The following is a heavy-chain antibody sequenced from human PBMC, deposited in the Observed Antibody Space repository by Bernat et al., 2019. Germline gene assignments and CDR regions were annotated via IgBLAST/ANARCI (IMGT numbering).Heavy chain of an antibody. CDR3: ARDPTNDIVATNFDY. J-gene: IGHJ4*02. D-gene: IGHD5-12*01. V-gene: IGHV3-30*07. CDR1: GFTFSSYA. Sequence: QVQLVESGGGVVQPGRSLRLSCAASGFTFSSYAMHWVRQAPGKGLEWVAVISYDGSNKYYADSVKGRFTISRDNSKNTLYLQMNSLRAEDTAVYYCARDPTNDIVATNFDYWGQGTLVTVSS. CDR2: ISYDGSNK.